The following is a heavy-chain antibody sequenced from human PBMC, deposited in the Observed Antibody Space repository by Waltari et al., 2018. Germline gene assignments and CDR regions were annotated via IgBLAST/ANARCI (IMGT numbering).Heavy chain of an antibody. Sequence: QLQLRESGPGLLKPSETLSLTCSVSGDSIGSGYYYWGWIRQAPGKGLEWIGSIYFAGGPYDNPALKSRLTISVDTSKNQFSLRLSSVTAADTAVYYCAREVGGSSWSTTPRGDAFDIWGQGTMVTVSS. CDR3: AREVGGSSWSTTPRGDAFDI. CDR1: GDSIGSGYYY. J-gene: IGHJ3*02. V-gene: IGHV4-39*07. D-gene: IGHD6-13*01. CDR2: IYFAGGP.